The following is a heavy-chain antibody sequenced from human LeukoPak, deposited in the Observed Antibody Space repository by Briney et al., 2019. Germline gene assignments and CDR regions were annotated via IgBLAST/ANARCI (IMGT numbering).Heavy chain of an antibody. CDR3: ARNAGYSDLNF. CDR2: IYRSGAT. V-gene: IGHV4-4*02. J-gene: IGHJ4*02. CDR1: GDSFSSNNY. Sequence: SGTLSLTCTVSGDSFSSNNYWTWVRQPPGKGLEWIGEIYRSGATNYNPSLRSRVTVSLDKSKNQFSLRLNSVTAADTAIYYCARNAGYSDLNFWGQGVLVTVSS. D-gene: IGHD3-22*01.